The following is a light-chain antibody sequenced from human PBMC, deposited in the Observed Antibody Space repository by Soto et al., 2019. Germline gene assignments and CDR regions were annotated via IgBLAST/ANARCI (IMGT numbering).Light chain of an antibody. CDR3: QQYGSSPFT. V-gene: IGKV3-20*01. Sequence: EIVLTQSPGTLSLSPGERATLSCRASQSLSNSYLAWYQQKPGQAPRLLIYAASSRATGISDRFSGSGSETDFTFTIRRLEPEDFAVYYCQQYGSSPFTFGPGTKVDLK. CDR2: AAS. CDR1: QSLSNSY. J-gene: IGKJ3*01.